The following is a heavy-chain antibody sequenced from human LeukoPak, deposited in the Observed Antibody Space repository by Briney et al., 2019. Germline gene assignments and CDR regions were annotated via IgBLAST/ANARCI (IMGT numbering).Heavy chain of an antibody. V-gene: IGHV4-39*07. Sequence: SETLSLTCTVSGGSISSSSYYWGWIRQPPGKGLEWIGEINHSGSTNYNPSLKSRVTISVDTSKNQFSLKLTSVTAADTAVYYCARTMEGYCSGGSCYQYSYYMDVWGKGTTVTVSS. CDR3: ARTMEGYCSGGSCYQYSYYMDV. CDR1: GGSISSSSYY. J-gene: IGHJ6*03. CDR2: INHSGST. D-gene: IGHD2-15*01.